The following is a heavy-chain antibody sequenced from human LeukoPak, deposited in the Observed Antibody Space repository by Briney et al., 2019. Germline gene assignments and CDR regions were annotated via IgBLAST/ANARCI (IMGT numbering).Heavy chain of an antibody. D-gene: IGHD3-22*01. CDR2: ISSSGSTI. CDR3: ARGPLPRYFDSSGYFNY. V-gene: IGHV3-48*03. Sequence: PGGSLRLSCAAYGFTFSSYEMNWVRQAPGKGLEWVAYISSSGSTIYYADSVKGRFTISRDNAKNSLYLQMNSLRAEDTAVYYCARGPLPRYFDSSGYFNYWGQGTLVTVSS. CDR1: GFTFSSYE. J-gene: IGHJ4*02.